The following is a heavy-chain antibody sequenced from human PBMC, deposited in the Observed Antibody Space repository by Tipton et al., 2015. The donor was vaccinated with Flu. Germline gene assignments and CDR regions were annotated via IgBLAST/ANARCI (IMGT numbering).Heavy chain of an antibody. V-gene: IGHV4-59*01. J-gene: IGHJ4*02. CDR3: ARGSYGYRFDY. CDR2: IYCSGST. Sequence: LRLSCTVSGGSISGYYWSWIRQPPGKGLEWIGFIYCSGSTNYNPSLKSRVTISVDTSKNQFSLKLSSVTAADTAVYYCARGSYGYRFDYWGQGTLVTVSS. CDR1: GGSISGYY. D-gene: IGHD5-18*01.